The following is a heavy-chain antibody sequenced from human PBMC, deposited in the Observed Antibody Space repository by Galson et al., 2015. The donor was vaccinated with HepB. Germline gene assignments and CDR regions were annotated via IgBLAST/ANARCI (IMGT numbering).Heavy chain of an antibody. CDR1: GFTFSSYG. Sequence: SLRLSCAASGFTFSSYGMHWVRQAPGKGLEWVSYILTTSTTIYYADSVKGRFTVSRDNAKNSLYLQMNSLRAEDTAVYYCARGIYNGSPQWAFDIWGQGTMVTVSS. D-gene: IGHD1-26*01. CDR2: ILTTSTTI. V-gene: IGHV3-48*04. J-gene: IGHJ3*02. CDR3: ARGIYNGSPQWAFDI.